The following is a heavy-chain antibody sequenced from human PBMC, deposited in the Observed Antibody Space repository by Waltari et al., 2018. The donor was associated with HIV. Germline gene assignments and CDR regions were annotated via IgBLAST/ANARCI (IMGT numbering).Heavy chain of an antibody. Sequence: QLQLQESGPGLVKPSETLSLTCTVSGGSISSSSYYWGWIRQPPGTGLGWIGSIYSSGNNYHNPSVKSRDTISVDSSKNQFCLKLSSVTAADTAVYYCARHVQESIAAAGTQGYYGMDVWGQGTTVTVSS. J-gene: IGHJ6*02. CDR2: IYSSGNN. CDR3: ARHVQESIAAAGTQGYYGMDV. D-gene: IGHD6-13*01. V-gene: IGHV4-39*01. CDR1: GGSISSSSYY.